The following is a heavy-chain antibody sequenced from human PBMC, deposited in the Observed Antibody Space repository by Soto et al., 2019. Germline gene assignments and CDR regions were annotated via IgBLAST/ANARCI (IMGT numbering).Heavy chain of an antibody. J-gene: IGHJ4*02. Sequence: PGGSLRLSCAASGFTFSSYGMNWVRQAPGKGLEWISYTSTRSSTINYADSVKGRFTISRDNAKNSLYLQMNSLRAEDTAVYYCARGDYYGSGRDFDFWGQGT. CDR1: GFTFSSYG. V-gene: IGHV3-48*01. D-gene: IGHD3-10*01. CDR2: TSTRSSTI. CDR3: ARGDYYGSGRDFDF.